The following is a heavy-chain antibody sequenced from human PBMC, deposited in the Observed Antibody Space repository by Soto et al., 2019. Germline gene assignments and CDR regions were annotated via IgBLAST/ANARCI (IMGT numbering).Heavy chain of an antibody. Sequence: QVQLQESGPGLVKPSQTLSLTCVISGDSVSSNSAAWHWIRQSPSRGLEWLGRTYYRTRWYYDYAVSVRSRITVHPDTSTNQFYLQLTSVTPEDTAVYYCAGTTSHYWYYMDVWGKGTTVTVSS. CDR1: GDSVSSNSAA. J-gene: IGHJ6*03. CDR2: TYYRTRWYY. CDR3: AGTTSHYWYYMDV. D-gene: IGHD1-7*01. V-gene: IGHV6-1*01.